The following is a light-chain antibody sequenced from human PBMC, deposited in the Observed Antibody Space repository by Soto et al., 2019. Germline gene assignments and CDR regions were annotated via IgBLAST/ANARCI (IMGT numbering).Light chain of an antibody. Sequence: DIVMTQSPDSLAVSLGERATINCKSSQSVLYSSNNKNYLAWYQQKPGQPPKPLIYWASTRESGVPDRFSGSGSGTDFTLTISSLQAEDVAVYYCQQYYSTPTFGQGTKVDIK. CDR2: WAS. CDR3: QQYYSTPT. CDR1: QSVLYSSNNKNY. J-gene: IGKJ1*01. V-gene: IGKV4-1*01.